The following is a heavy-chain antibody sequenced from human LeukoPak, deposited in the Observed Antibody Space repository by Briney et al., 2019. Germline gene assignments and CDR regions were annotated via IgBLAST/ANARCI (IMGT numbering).Heavy chain of an antibody. CDR1: GYTFTSYG. D-gene: IGHD6-19*01. CDR3: ARSVAGILFYYYYGMDV. CDR2: ISAYNGNT. V-gene: IGHV1-18*01. J-gene: IGHJ6*02. Sequence: ASVKVSCKASGYTFTSYGISWVRQAPGQGLEWMGWISAYNGNTNYAQKLQCRVTMTTDTSTSTAYMELRSLRSDDTAVYYCARSVAGILFYYYYGMDVWGQGTTVTVSS.